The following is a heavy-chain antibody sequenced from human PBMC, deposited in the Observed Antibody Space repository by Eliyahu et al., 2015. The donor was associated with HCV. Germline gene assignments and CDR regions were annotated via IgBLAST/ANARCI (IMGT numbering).Heavy chain of an antibody. CDR2: KSYDGSNK. CDR1: GFTFSSYA. CDR3: ARPGDFWSAIPLHENKSPMDV. D-gene: IGHD3-3*01. Sequence: QVQLVESGGGVVQPGRSLRLSCAASGFTFSSYAMXWVRQAPGKGLEWVAVKSYDGSNKYYADSVKGRFTISRDNSKNTLYLQMNSLRAEDTAVYYCARPGDFWSAIPLHENKSPMDVWGQGTTVTVSS. V-gene: IGHV3-30-3*01. J-gene: IGHJ6*02.